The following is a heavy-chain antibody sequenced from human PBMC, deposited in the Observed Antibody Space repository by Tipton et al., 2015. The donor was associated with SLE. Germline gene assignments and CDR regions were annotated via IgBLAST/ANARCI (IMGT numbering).Heavy chain of an antibody. D-gene: IGHD1-26*01. J-gene: IGHJ4*02. CDR3: ARSWSGRREFDY. CDR1: GGSFSGYY. Sequence: TLSLTCAVYGGSFSGYYWSWIRQPPGKGLEWIGEINHSGSTNYNPSLKSRVTISVGTSKNQFSLKLSSVTAADTAVYYCARSWSGRREFDYWGPGTLVTVSS. CDR2: INHSGST. V-gene: IGHV4-34*01.